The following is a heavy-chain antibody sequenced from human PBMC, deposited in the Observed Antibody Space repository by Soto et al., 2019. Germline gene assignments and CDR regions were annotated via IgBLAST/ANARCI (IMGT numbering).Heavy chain of an antibody. V-gene: IGHV3-15*01. CDR1: GFPFSNAW. CDR2: IKIKTDGGTT. CDR3: PTSRRY. Sequence: GGSVRLSCAGSGFPFSNAWMSWVRQSPGNGREWVGRIKIKTDGGTTDYAAPVKGRFTISIDDSNNTQYLQMNSLKTEDTAVYYCPTSRRYWAQGTLVTVSS. J-gene: IGHJ4*02.